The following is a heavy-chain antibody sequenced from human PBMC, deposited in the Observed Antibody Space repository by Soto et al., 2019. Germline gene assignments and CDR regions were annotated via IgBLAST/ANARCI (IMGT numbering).Heavy chain of an antibody. J-gene: IGHJ5*02. CDR3: ARIEYCSGGSYCFDP. V-gene: IGHV2-70*01. CDR2: TDWDDDK. CDR1: GFSLSTSGMC. Sequence: SGPTLVNPTQTLTLTCTFSGFSLSTSGMCVSWIRQPPGKALEWLALTDWDDDKYYSTSLKTRLTISKDTSKNQVVLTMTNMDPVDTATYYCARIEYCSGGSYCFDPWGQGTLVTVSS. D-gene: IGHD2-15*01.